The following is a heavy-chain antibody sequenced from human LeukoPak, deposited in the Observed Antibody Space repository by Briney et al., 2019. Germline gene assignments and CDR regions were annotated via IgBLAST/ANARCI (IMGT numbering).Heavy chain of an antibody. J-gene: IGHJ5*02. CDR3: ARGRTRGRAGMFDP. CDR2: INDSGTT. D-gene: IGHD3/OR15-3a*01. V-gene: IGHV4-34*01. CDR1: GGSFTAYY. Sequence: SETLSLTCAVYGGSFTAYYWSWIRQPPGKGLEWIGDINDSGTTYYNPSLKSRVTLSIETSKNQFSLKMTSVTAADTAMYFCARGRTRGRAGMFDPWGQGTPVTVSS.